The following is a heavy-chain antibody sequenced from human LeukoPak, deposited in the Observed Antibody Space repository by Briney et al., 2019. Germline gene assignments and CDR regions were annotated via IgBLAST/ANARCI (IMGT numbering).Heavy chain of an antibody. Sequence: SVKVSFKASGGTFSSYAISWVRQAPGQGLEWMGGIIPIFGTANYAQKFQGRLTITADESTSTAYMKLSSLRSEDTAVYYCARDWGQDYDSSGYYDYWGQGTLVTVSS. J-gene: IGHJ4*02. CDR1: GGTFSSYA. CDR2: IIPIFGTA. V-gene: IGHV1-69*13. D-gene: IGHD3-22*01. CDR3: ARDWGQDYDSSGYYDY.